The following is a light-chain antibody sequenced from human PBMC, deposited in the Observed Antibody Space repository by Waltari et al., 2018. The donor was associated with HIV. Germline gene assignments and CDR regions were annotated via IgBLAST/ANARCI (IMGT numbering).Light chain of an antibody. Sequence: QSVLTQPPSVSGAPGQRVTISCTGSRSNIGAGSDVHRYQQLPGTAPKLLIYGNSNRPSGVPDRFSGSKSGTSASLAITGLQAEDEADYYCQSYDSSLEVFGTGTKVTVL. J-gene: IGLJ1*01. CDR3: QSYDSSLEV. CDR1: RSNIGAGSD. V-gene: IGLV1-40*01. CDR2: GNS.